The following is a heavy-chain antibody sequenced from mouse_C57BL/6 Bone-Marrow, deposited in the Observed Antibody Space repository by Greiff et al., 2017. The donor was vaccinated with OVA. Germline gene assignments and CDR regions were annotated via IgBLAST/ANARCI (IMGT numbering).Heavy chain of an antibody. V-gene: IGHV1-20*01. J-gene: IGHJ3*01. D-gene: IGHD2-4*01. CDR2: INPYNGDT. CDR3: ARWADDYPAWFAY. Sequence: VQLKESGPELVKPGDSVKISCKASGYSFTGYFMNWVMQSHGKSLEWIGRINPYNGDTFYNQKFKGKATLTVDKSSSTAHMELRSLTSEDSAVYYCARWADDYPAWFAYWGQGTLVTVSA. CDR1: GYSFTGYF.